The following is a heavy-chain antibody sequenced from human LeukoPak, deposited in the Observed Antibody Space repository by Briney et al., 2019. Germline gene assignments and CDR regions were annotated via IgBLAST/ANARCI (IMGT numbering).Heavy chain of an antibody. V-gene: IGHV3-30*02. CDR1: GFTFSSYG. D-gene: IGHD5-12*01. CDR3: AKARWLRLDRPFDY. J-gene: IGHJ4*02. CDR2: IRYDGSNK. Sequence: GGSLRLSCAASGFTFSSYGMHWVRQAPRKGLGWVAFIRYDGSNKYYADSVKGRFTIPRDNSKNPLYLQMNSLSAEDTAVYYCAKARWLRLDRPFDYWGQGTLVTVSS.